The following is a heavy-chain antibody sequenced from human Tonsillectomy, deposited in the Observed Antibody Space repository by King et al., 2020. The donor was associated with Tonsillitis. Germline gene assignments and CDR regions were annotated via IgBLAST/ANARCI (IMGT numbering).Heavy chain of an antibody. CDR3: ATRDRYYDSSGYYSFNGY. V-gene: IGHV4-39*07. J-gene: IGHJ4*02. Sequence: QLQESGPGLVKPSETLSLTCSVSGGSVSSSSYYWGWIRLPPGKGLEWIGTIYYSGSTNYNPSLKTRVTISVDTSKNQFSLKLSSVTAADTAVYYCATRDRYYDSSGYYSFNGYWGQGTLVTVSS. D-gene: IGHD3-22*01. CDR1: GGSVSSSSYY. CDR2: IYYSGST.